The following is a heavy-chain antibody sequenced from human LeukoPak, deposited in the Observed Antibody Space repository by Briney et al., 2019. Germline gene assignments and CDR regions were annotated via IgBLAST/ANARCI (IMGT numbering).Heavy chain of an antibody. V-gene: IGHV3-23*01. CDR2: VSGSGDNT. Sequence: ESGGSLRLSCAASGFTFSSHAMSWVRQAPGEGLEWVSAVSGSGDNTYYADSVKGRFTISRDNSRNTLYLHMSSLRAEDTAVYYRACTAYYYYYLDVWGKGTTVTVSS. D-gene: IGHD5-18*01. CDR1: GFTFSSHA. J-gene: IGHJ6*03. CDR3: ACTAYYYYYLDV.